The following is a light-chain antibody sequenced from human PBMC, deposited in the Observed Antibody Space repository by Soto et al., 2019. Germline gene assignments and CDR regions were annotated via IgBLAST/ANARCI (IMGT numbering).Light chain of an antibody. J-gene: IGKJ1*01. CDR2: GAS. Sequence: ERVMTQSPATLSVSPGERATLSCRASQSVSSNLAWYQQKPGQAPRLLIYGASSRATGIPDRFSGSGSGTDFTLTISRLEPEDFAVYHCQQYGSSPPTFGQGTKVDIK. V-gene: IGKV3-20*01. CDR3: QQYGSSPPT. CDR1: QSVSSN.